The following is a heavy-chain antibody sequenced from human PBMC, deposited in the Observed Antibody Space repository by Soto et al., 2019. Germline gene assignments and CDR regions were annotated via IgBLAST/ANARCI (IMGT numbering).Heavy chain of an antibody. CDR1: GGSISSSNW. V-gene: IGHV4-4*02. Sequence: SETLSLTCAVSGGSISSSNWWSWVRQPPGKGLEWIGEIYHSGSTNYNSSLKSRVTISVDKSKNQFSLKLSSVTAADTAVYYCARGDYGSGSYSTDVWGQGTTVTVSS. CDR3: ARGDYGSGSYSTDV. J-gene: IGHJ6*02. CDR2: IYHSGST. D-gene: IGHD3-10*01.